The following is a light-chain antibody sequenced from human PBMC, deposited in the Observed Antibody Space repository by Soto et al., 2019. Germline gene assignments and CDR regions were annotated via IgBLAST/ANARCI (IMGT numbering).Light chain of an antibody. J-gene: IGKJ1*01. Sequence: AIRMTQSPSSLSASTGDTVTITCRASQGISSYLAWYQQKPGKAPKLLIYAASTLQSGVPSRFSGSGSGTDFTLTISCLQSEDFATYYCQQYYSYSTFGQGTKVEIK. CDR1: QGISSY. CDR3: QQYYSYST. V-gene: IGKV1-8*01. CDR2: AAS.